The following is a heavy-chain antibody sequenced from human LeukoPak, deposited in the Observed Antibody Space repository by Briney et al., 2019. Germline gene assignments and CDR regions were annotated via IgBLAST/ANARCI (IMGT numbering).Heavy chain of an antibody. Sequence: SETLSLTCTVSGGSISSSSYYWGWIRQPPGKGLEWIGSIYYSGSTYYNPSLKSRVTISVDTSKNQFSLKLSSVTAADTAVYYCATTGRNYDYVWGSFYYWGQGTPVTVSS. V-gene: IGHV4-39*01. CDR1: GGSISSSSYY. D-gene: IGHD3-16*01. CDR3: ATTGRNYDYVWGSFYY. CDR2: IYYSGST. J-gene: IGHJ4*02.